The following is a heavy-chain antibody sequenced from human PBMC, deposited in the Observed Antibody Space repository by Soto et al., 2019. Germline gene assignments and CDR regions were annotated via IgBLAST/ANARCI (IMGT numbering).Heavy chain of an antibody. V-gene: IGHV4-59*01. Sequence: SETLSLTCSVSGGSISGSYWSWIRQSPGKGLEWLGYVYYTGSTNYRPSLRSRVSISVDTSKNEFSLRLSSVTAADTAVYFCARSVAVPGAHIDYWGQGTQVTVSS. CDR2: VYYTGST. J-gene: IGHJ4*02. D-gene: IGHD6-19*01. CDR3: ARSVAVPGAHIDY. CDR1: GGSISGSY.